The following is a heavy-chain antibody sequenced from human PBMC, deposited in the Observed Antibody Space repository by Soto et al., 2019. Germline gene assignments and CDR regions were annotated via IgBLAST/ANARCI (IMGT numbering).Heavy chain of an antibody. Sequence: QVQLQESGPGLVMPSQTLSLTCTVSGGSISSGDFYWSWIRQPPGKGLEWIGYIYYSGSTYYNPSLNSRLRIKSRVTISIDTSKNQFSLKIGSVTAADTAVYYCARDNGGAYDPVEWGQGTLVTVSS. CDR1: GGSISSGDFY. V-gene: IGHV4-30-4*01. J-gene: IGHJ4*02. CDR2: IYYSGST. D-gene: IGHD3-22*01. CDR3: ARDNGGAYDPVE.